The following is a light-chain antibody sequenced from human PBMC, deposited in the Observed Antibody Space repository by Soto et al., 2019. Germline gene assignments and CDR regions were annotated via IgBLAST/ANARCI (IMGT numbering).Light chain of an antibody. Sequence: DIVMTQSPLSLPVTPGEPASISCRSSQSLLHSNGYNYLHWYLQKPGQSPQLLIYLGSSRAFADPDSITGSGSGTDFTLRISRVEAEDVGVYYCMQTLQTPPTFGQGTKLEIK. CDR1: QSLLHSNGYNY. CDR3: MQTLQTPPT. V-gene: IGKV2-28*01. J-gene: IGKJ2*01. CDR2: LGS.